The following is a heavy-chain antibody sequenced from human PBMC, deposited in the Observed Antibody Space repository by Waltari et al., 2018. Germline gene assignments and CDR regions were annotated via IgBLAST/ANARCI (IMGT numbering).Heavy chain of an antibody. Sequence: EVQLVASGGGLVQPGGPLRLACTAYGFGFLDHDLTWCRQAPGTGLEWVSSIGGTHSNIFYADSVKGRFTVSRDNAKNSLYFQMDNLRAGDSGLYYCTRDLYGSGGDWFDPWGQGTLVTVSS. D-gene: IGHD3-10*01. CDR1: GFGFLDHD. CDR3: TRDLYGSGGDWFDP. V-gene: IGHV3-21*01. CDR2: IGGTHSNI. J-gene: IGHJ5*02.